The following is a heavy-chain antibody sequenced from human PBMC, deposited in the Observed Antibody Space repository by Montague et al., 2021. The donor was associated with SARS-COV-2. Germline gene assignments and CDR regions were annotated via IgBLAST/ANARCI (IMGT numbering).Heavy chain of an antibody. J-gene: IGHJ3*02. V-gene: IGHV4-59*01. CDR2: IYYNGYT. Sequence: SETLSLTCTVSGGSISTYYWSWIRQSPGKGLEWIGYIYYNGYTNYNPSLKSRVTISVDTSKNQFSLRLSSVTAADTAVYFCARGGATYYYDTSGYVNAFDTWGQGTMVTVSS. CDR1: GGSISTYY. D-gene: IGHD3-22*01. CDR3: ARGGATYYYDTSGYVNAFDT.